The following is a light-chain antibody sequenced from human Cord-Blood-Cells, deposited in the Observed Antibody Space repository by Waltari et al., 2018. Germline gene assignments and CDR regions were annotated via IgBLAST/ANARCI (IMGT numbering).Light chain of an antibody. V-gene: IGLV2-8*01. CDR2: EVS. CDR1: SSDVGGYNY. CDR3: SSYAGSNNFVV. Sequence: QSALTQPPSASGSPGQSVTISCTGTSSDVGGYNYVSWYQQHPGKATKLMIYEVSKRPSGVPGRFSGSKSGNTASLTVSGLQAEDEADYYCSSYAGSNNFVVFGGGTKLTVL. J-gene: IGLJ2*01.